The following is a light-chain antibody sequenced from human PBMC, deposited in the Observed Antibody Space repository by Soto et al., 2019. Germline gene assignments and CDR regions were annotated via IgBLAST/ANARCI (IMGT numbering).Light chain of an antibody. CDR2: DVS. CDR3: SSYTTSNTRQIV. CDR1: SSDVGGYNY. V-gene: IGLV2-14*03. J-gene: IGLJ1*01. Sequence: QSALTQPGSVSGSPGQSINISCTGTSSDVGGYNYVSWYQHHPGKAPKLIIYDVSNRPSGVSNPFSGSKSGNTASLTISGLQPEEEADYYCSSYTTSNTRQIVFGTGTKVTVL.